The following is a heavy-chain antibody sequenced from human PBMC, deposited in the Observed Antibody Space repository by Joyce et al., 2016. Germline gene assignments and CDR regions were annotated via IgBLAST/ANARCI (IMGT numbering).Heavy chain of an antibody. D-gene: IGHD5-12*01. V-gene: IGHV2-5*02. CDR2: IYWDDDK. Sequence: ITLKESGPTLVKPTQTLTLTCAFSGFSLSTRGVGVGWIRQPPGKALEWLALIYWDDDKRYSPALKSRRTITKDTSRNQVVLTMTNMDPVDTATYYCAHRPNSGYDPSAFDFWGQGTLVTVSS. J-gene: IGHJ4*02. CDR3: AHRPNSGYDPSAFDF. CDR1: GFSLSTRGVG.